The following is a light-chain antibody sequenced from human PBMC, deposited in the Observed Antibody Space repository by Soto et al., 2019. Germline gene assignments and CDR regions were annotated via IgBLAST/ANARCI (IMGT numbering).Light chain of an antibody. CDR1: SSDVGGYNY. V-gene: IGLV2-8*01. J-gene: IGLJ1*01. CDR2: EVS. CDR3: NSYVGSNNYV. Sequence: QSALTQPPSASGSPGQSVTISCTGTSSDVGGYNYVSWYQQHPGKAPKLMIYEVSKRPSGVPDRFSGSKSGNTASLTVSGLQAEDEADYYCNSYVGSNNYVFGTGTKVTVL.